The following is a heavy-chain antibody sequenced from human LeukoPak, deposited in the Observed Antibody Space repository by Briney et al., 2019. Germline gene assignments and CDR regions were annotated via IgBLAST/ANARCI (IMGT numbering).Heavy chain of an antibody. CDR2: IYYSGST. D-gene: IGHD6-19*01. V-gene: IGHV4-30-4*08. CDR3: ARRSSGWYFDY. Sequence: TSETLSLTCTVSGGSISSGDYYWSWIRQTPGKGLEWIGYIYYSGSTYYNPSLKSRVTISVDTSKNQFSLKLSSVTAADTAVYYCARRSSGWYFDYWGQGTLVTVSS. CDR1: GGSISSGDYY. J-gene: IGHJ4*02.